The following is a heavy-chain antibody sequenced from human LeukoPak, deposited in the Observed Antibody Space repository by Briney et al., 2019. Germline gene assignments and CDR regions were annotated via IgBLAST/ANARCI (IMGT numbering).Heavy chain of an antibody. D-gene: IGHD4-17*01. CDR2: IYYSGST. Sequence: SETLSLTCTVSGGSISSYYWSWIRQPPGKGLEWIGYIYYSGSTNYNPSLKSRVTISVDTSKNQFSLKLSSVTAADTAVYYCASSGYGDYGRFDYWGQGTLVTVSS. V-gene: IGHV4-59*12. CDR3: ASSGYGDYGRFDY. CDR1: GGSISSYY. J-gene: IGHJ4*02.